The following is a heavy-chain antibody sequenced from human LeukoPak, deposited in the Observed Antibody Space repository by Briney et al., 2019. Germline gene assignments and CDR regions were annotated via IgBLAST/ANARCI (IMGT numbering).Heavy chain of an antibody. J-gene: IGHJ4*02. D-gene: IGHD3-22*01. CDR2: SHGSGST. CDR1: GVSINIYY. Sequence: SETLSLTCNVSGVSINIYYWSWLRQTPGKGLERIGRSHGSGSTNYNPSLKNRVTISIDKSKNHLSLSLRSVTAADTALYFCARDGGYDSGVFDFWGRGTLVTVSS. CDR3: ARDGGYDSGVFDF. V-gene: IGHV4-4*07.